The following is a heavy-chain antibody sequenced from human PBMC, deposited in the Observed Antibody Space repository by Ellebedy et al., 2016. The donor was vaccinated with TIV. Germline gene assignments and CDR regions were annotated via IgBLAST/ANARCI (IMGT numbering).Heavy chain of an antibody. CDR3: ARHSGYYWNYFDS. J-gene: IGHJ4*02. V-gene: IGHV1-69*13. Sequence: ASVKVSCKASGGIFNSNAISWVRQAPGQGLEWMGGIIAIFGTVNYAQKFQGRVTISADELGSTAYMELSTLRSDDSAVYYCARHSGYYWNYFDSWGQGALVTVSS. D-gene: IGHD3-22*01. CDR1: GGIFNSNA. CDR2: IIAIFGTV.